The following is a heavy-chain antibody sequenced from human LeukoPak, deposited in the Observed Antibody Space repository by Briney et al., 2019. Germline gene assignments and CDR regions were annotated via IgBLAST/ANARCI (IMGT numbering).Heavy chain of an antibody. V-gene: IGHV3-33*01. CDR1: GFTFSSYG. J-gene: IGHJ3*02. CDR3: ARDRVTVVTLDAFDT. Sequence: GGSLRLSCAASGFTFSSYGMHWVRQAPGKGLEWVAVIWYHGTKKNYVGSVKGRFTVSRDNSKNTLYLEMNSLRVEDTAVYYCARDRVTVVTLDAFDTSGERRTVTVSS. D-gene: IGHD4-23*01. CDR2: IWYHGTKK.